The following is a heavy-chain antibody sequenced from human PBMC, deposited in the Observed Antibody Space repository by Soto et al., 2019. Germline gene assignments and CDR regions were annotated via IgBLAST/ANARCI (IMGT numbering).Heavy chain of an antibody. D-gene: IGHD4-4*01. J-gene: IGHJ3*02. CDR3: ANGNSRQRAFDI. V-gene: IGHV6-1*01. Sequence: SQTLSLTCAISGDSVSSNSATWNWIRQSPSRGLEWLGRTYYRSKWSNDYAVSVRSRITISPDTSKNQFSLQPNSVTPEDTAVYYCANGNSRQRAFDIWGPGTVVTVSS. CDR1: GDSVSSNSAT. CDR2: TYYRSKWSN.